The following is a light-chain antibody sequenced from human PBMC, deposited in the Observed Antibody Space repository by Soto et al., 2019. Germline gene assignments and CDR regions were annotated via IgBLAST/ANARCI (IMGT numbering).Light chain of an antibody. J-gene: IGKJ1*01. Sequence: DIVLTQSPATLSLSPGERAALSCRASQNVSSSLAWYQEKPGQAPRLLIYGASSRATGIPDRFSGSGSGTDFTLTISSLQSEDFAVYYCQQYNNWLWTFGQGTKVDI. CDR1: QNVSSS. CDR2: GAS. CDR3: QQYNNWLWT. V-gene: IGKV3D-15*01.